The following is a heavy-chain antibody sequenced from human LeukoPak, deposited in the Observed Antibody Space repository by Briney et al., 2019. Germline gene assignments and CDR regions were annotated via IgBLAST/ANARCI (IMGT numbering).Heavy chain of an antibody. J-gene: IGHJ1*01. CDR1: GGSISSYY. V-gene: IGHV4-59*13. D-gene: IGHD3-10*01. CDR3: ASPQFGH. Sequence: SETLSLTCTVSGGSISSYYWSWIRQPPGKGLEGIGYIYYSASPNYNPSLKSRVTISVDTSKNQFSLKLSSVTAADTAVYYCASPQFGHWGQGTLVTVSS. CDR2: IYYSASP.